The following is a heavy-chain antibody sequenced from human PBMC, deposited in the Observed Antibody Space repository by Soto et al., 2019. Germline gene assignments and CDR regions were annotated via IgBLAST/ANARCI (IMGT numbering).Heavy chain of an antibody. CDR2: ISADNGDT. D-gene: IGHD3-22*01. Sequence: QVKLVQSGPEVKKPGASVMVSCQASGYNFNNFLISWVRQAPGQGPEWVGWISADNGDTNYGQKFPGRVTMTTDTSTSTAYMDLRSLRADDTAVYYCARVYYDSSGFYHEDHWGQGTLISVSS. CDR1: GYNFNNFL. V-gene: IGHV1-18*01. J-gene: IGHJ1*01. CDR3: ARVYYDSSGFYHEDH.